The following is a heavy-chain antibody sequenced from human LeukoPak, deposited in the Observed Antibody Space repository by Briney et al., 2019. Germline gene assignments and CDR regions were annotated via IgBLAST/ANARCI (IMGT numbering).Heavy chain of an antibody. CDR3: AREIAVAGTGWFDP. Sequence: ASVTVSCKASGYTFTGYYMHWVRQAPGQGLEWMGWINPNSGGTNYAQKFQGRVTMTRDTSISTAYMELSRLRSDDTAVYYCAREIAVAGTGWFDPWGQGTLVTVSS. V-gene: IGHV1-2*02. CDR2: INPNSGGT. D-gene: IGHD6-19*01. J-gene: IGHJ5*02. CDR1: GYTFTGYY.